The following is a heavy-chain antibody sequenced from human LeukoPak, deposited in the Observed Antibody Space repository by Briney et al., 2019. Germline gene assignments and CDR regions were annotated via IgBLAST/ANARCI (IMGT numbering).Heavy chain of an antibody. V-gene: IGHV3-7*01. CDR3: ASGYSYGFDY. Sequence: GGSLSLSCAASGFTFSSYWMSWVRQAQGKGLEWVANIKQDGSEKYYVDSVKGRFTISRDNAKNSLYLQMNSLRAEDTAVYYCASGYSYGFDYWGQGTLVTVSS. CDR1: GFTFSSYW. D-gene: IGHD5-18*01. CDR2: IKQDGSEK. J-gene: IGHJ4*02.